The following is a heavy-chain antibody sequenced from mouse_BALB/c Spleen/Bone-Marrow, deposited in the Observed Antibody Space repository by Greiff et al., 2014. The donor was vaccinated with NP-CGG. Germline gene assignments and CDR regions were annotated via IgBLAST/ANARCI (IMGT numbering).Heavy chain of an antibody. CDR1: GFTFNSYG. Sequence: EVQLVESGGGLVKSGGSLKLSCAASGFTFNSYGMSWVRQTPEKRLEWVETISGGGSYTFYPDSVKGRFTISRDNAKNNLYLQLSSLRSEDTALYYCARHAYYDQTEVSFVYWGQGTLVTVSA. J-gene: IGHJ3*01. D-gene: IGHD2-4*01. CDR3: ARHAYYDQTEVSFVY. V-gene: IGHV5-9-2*01. CDR2: ISGGGSYT.